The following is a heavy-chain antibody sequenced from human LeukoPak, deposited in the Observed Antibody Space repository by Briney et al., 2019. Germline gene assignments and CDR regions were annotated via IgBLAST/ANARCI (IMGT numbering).Heavy chain of an antibody. J-gene: IGHJ3*02. V-gene: IGHV5-51*01. CDR1: GYSFITYW. CDR2: IYPDDSDT. D-gene: IGHD7-27*01. CDR3: ARSTSWGTFDI. Sequence: GESQKISCKAFGYSFITYWIGWVRQMPGKGLEWMGIIYPDDSDTRYSPSFQGQVTFSADKSITTSYLQWSSLKASDSAMYYCARSTSWGTFDIWGQGTMVTVSS.